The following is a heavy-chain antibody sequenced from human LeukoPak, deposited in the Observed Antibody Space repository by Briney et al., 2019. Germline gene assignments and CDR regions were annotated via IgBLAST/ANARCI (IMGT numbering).Heavy chain of an antibody. Sequence: PGGSLRLSCAASGFTFSSYEMNWVRQAPGKGLEWVSYISSSGSTIYYADSVEGRFTISRDNAKNSLYLQMNSLRAEDTAVYYCARDEDYGDFFPLADYWGQGTLVTVPS. V-gene: IGHV3-48*03. J-gene: IGHJ4*02. CDR1: GFTFSSYE. CDR3: ARDEDYGDFFPLADY. D-gene: IGHD4-17*01. CDR2: ISSSGSTI.